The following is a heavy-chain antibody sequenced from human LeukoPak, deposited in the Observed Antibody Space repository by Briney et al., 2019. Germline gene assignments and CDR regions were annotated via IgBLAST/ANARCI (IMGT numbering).Heavy chain of an antibody. CDR1: GFTFSSYA. Sequence: GGSLRLSCAASGFTFSSYAMSWVRQAPGKGLEWVSAISGSGGSTYYADSVKGRFTISRDNSKNTLYLQMNSLRAEDTAVYYCARDNVGYYDFWSGFPLDYWGQGTLVTVSS. V-gene: IGHV3-23*01. D-gene: IGHD3-3*01. CDR2: ISGSGGST. CDR3: ARDNVGYYDFWSGFPLDY. J-gene: IGHJ4*02.